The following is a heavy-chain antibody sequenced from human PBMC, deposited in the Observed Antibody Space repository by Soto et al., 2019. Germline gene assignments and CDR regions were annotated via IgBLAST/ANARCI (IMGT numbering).Heavy chain of an antibody. Sequence: SETLSLTCSVSGDSISTVDYFWAWIRQPPGQALEYIGYIYKSTTTYYNPSFESRVAVSLDTSKSQFSLTVTSVTAAGTAVYFCARGRYCLTGRCFPNWFDSWGQGTLVTVYS. V-gene: IGHV4-30-4*01. CDR1: GDSISTVDYF. CDR3: ARGRYCLTGRCFPNWFDS. D-gene: IGHD2-15*01. CDR2: IYKSTTT. J-gene: IGHJ5*01.